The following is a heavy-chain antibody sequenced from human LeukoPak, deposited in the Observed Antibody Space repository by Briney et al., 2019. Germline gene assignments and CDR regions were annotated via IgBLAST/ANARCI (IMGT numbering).Heavy chain of an antibody. J-gene: IGHJ4*02. D-gene: IGHD5-12*01. CDR1: GFTFSRYE. CDR3: ARYIVAADY. Sequence: GGSLRLSCAASGFTFSRYEMNWVRQAPGKGLEWVSYISTSGSTIDYADSVKGRFTISRDNAKNSLYLQMNSLRAEDKAVYYCARYIVAADYWGQGTLVTVSS. V-gene: IGHV3-48*03. CDR2: ISTSGSTI.